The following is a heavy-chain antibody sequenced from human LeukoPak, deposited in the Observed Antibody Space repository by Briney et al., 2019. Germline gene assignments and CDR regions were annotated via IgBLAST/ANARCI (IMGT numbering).Heavy chain of an antibody. CDR3: ARRFRKMATIGY. V-gene: IGHV4-39*01. CDR2: IYYSGST. D-gene: IGHD5-24*01. CDR1: GGSISSSSYY. J-gene: IGHJ4*02. Sequence: SETLSLTCTVSGGSISSSSYYWGWIRQPPGKGLEWIGSIYYSGSTYYNPSLKSRVTISVDTSKNQSSLKLSSVTAADTAVYYCARRFRKMATIGYWGQGTLVTVSS.